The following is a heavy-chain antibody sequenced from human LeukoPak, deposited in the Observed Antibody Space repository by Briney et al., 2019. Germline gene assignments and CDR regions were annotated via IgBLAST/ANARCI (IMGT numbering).Heavy chain of an antibody. CDR1: GFTFSSYA. Sequence: GGSLRLSCAASGFTFSSYAMSWVRQAPGKGLEWVSAISGSGGSTYYADSVKGRFTISRDNSKNTLYLQMNSLRAEDTAVYYWAKPLRSDPYYFDYWGQGTLVTVSS. CDR3: AKPLRSDPYYFDY. J-gene: IGHJ4*02. V-gene: IGHV3-23*01. CDR2: ISGSGGST.